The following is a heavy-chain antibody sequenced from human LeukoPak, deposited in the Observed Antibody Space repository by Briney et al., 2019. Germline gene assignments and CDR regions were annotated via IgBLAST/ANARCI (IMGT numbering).Heavy chain of an antibody. CDR3: ARVAYNYDLDY. J-gene: IGHJ4*02. Sequence: PGGSLKLSWAASGFTFSNYEMNWVRQAPGKGLYWLSYISSRGSTIYYADSVKGRFTISRDNAKNSLFLQMHSLRAEDTAIYYCARVAYNYDLDYWGQGTLVTVSS. V-gene: IGHV3-48*03. D-gene: IGHD5-24*01. CDR2: ISSRGSTI. CDR1: GFTFSNYE.